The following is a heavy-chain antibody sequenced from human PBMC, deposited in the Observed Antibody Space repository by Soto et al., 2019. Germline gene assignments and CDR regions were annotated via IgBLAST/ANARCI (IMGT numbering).Heavy chain of an antibody. V-gene: IGHV4-34*01. Sequence: PSETLSLTCAVYGGSFSGYYWSWIRQPPGKGLEWIGEINHSGSTNYNPSLKSRVTISVDTSKNQFSLKLSSVTAADTAVYYCAIGGAARYFDYWGQGTLVTSPQ. CDR2: INHSGST. D-gene: IGHD6-6*01. J-gene: IGHJ4*02. CDR3: AIGGAARYFDY. CDR1: GGSFSGYY.